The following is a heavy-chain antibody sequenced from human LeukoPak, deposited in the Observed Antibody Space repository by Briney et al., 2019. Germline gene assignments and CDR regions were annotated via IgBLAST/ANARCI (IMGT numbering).Heavy chain of an antibody. V-gene: IGHV3-21*01. Sequence: PGGSLRLSGAASGSTFRTNSMTWVGQPPGKGLEGVSSISSSSYIYYADSVKGRFTISRDNAKNSLYLQMNSLRAEDTAVYYCAREEGGYMVNFDYWGQGTLVTVSS. J-gene: IGHJ4*02. CDR1: GSTFRTNS. CDR2: ISSSSYI. CDR3: AREEGGYMVNFDY. D-gene: IGHD5-12*01.